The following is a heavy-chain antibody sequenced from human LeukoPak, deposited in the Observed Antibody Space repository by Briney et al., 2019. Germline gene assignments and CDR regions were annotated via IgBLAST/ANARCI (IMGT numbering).Heavy chain of an antibody. J-gene: IGHJ3*02. Sequence: GGSLRLSCAASGFTFSSYGMHWVRQAPGKGLEWVAVIWYDGSNKYYADSVKGRFTISRDNSKNTLYLQMNSLRAEDTAVYYCARVGFGELFDAFDIWGQGTMVTVPS. CDR1: GFTFSSYG. CDR3: ARVGFGELFDAFDI. CDR2: IWYDGSNK. V-gene: IGHV3-33*01. D-gene: IGHD3-10*01.